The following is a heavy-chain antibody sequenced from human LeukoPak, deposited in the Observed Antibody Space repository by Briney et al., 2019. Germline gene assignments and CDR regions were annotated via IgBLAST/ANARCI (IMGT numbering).Heavy chain of an antibody. CDR1: GFTFDDYA. CDR2: ISWNSGSI. V-gene: IGHV3-9*01. D-gene: IGHD6-19*01. CDR3: ARDPGIAVAGSVIDY. Sequence: GGSLRLSCAASGFTFDDYAMHWVRQAPGKGLEWVSGISWNSGSIGYADSVKGRFTISRDNAKNSLYLQMNSLRVEDTAVYYCARDPGIAVAGSVIDYWGQGTLVTVSS. J-gene: IGHJ4*02.